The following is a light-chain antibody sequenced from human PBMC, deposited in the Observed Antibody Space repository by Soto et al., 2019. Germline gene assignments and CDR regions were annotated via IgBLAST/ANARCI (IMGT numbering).Light chain of an antibody. CDR3: NSYTSSSTYV. CDR2: DVI. CDR1: SSEIGGYNY. V-gene: IGLV2-14*01. Sequence: QSALTQPASVSGSPGQSITISCTGTSSEIGGYNYVSWYQQHPCKAPKLMIYDVINRPSGFSNRFSGSKSGNTASLTIFGLQAEDEADYYCNSYTSSSTYVFGTGTKVTVL. J-gene: IGLJ1*01.